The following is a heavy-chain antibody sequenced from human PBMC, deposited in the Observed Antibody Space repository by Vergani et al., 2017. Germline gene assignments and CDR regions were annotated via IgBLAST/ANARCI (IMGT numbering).Heavy chain of an antibody. CDR3: ARDPTGFXSGYYDYYYYYMDV. J-gene: IGHJ6*03. CDR2: INPNSGGT. D-gene: IGHD3-3*01. Sequence: QVQLVQSGAEVKKPGASVQVSCKASGYTFTGYYMHWVRQAPGQGLEWMGWINPNSGGTNYAQKFQGRVTMTRDTSISRAYMELSRLRSDDTAVYYCARDPTGFXSGYYDYYYYYMDVWGKGTTVTVSS. V-gene: IGHV1-2*02. CDR1: GYTFTGYY.